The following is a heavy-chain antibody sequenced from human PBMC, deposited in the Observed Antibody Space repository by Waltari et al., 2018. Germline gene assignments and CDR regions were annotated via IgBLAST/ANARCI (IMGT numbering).Heavy chain of an antibody. J-gene: IGHJ4*02. D-gene: IGHD3-10*01. CDR3: ASGRERSYGSANYYQLDY. V-gene: IGHV1-3*01. CDR2: ITGNYNT. Sequence: QVQLVQSGAEMKKPGASVTLSCKASGYTVFAYPIHWVRQAPGQRLAWMGWITGNYNTKYSQRFQGRVTITRDRSASTTYMDLSTLRSEDTAVYYCASGRERSYGSANYYQLDYWGQGTLVTVSS. CDR1: GYTVFAYP.